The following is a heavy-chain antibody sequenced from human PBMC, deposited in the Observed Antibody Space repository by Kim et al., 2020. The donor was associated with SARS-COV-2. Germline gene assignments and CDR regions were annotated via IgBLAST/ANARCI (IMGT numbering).Heavy chain of an antibody. V-gene: IGHV3-23*01. CDR3: AKEFLEAGVRRYYGMDV. D-gene: IGHD2-8*01. J-gene: IGHJ6*02. CDR1: GFTFSSYA. Sequence: GGSLRLSCAASGFTFSSYAMSWVRQAPGKGLEWVSAISGSGGSTYYAESVKGRFTISRDNSKNTLYLQMNSLRADDTAVYYCAKEFLEAGVRRYYGMDVWGQETTVTVSS. CDR2: ISGSGGST.